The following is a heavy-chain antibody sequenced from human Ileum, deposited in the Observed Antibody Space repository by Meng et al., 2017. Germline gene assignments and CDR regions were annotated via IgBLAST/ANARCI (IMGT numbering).Heavy chain of an antibody. Sequence: QWQLNQWGAGPLKPSETFFLTCTVYGGSSSAYYWIWIRQAPGRGLEWIGDFDYTGATNYNPSLKSRLSISLDTSKNQFSLSLSSVTAADTAIYYCARRRGYYTSGDSEWGQGTLVTVSS. CDR1: GGSSSAYY. CDR3: ARRRGYYTSGDSE. CDR2: FDYTGAT. D-gene: IGHD3-10*01. V-gene: IGHV4-34*01. J-gene: IGHJ4*02.